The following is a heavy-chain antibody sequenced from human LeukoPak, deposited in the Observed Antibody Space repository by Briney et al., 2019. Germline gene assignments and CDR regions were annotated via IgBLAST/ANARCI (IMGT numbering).Heavy chain of an antibody. Sequence: GGSLRLSCAASGFTFSSYGIHWVRQAPGKGLEWVANIKQDGSEKNYVNSVKGRFTISRDNAKNSLFLQMNSLRAEDTAIYYCAREDDWNYEDYWGQGTLVTVSS. D-gene: IGHD1-7*01. CDR3: AREDDWNYEDY. CDR1: GFTFSSYG. J-gene: IGHJ4*02. CDR2: IKQDGSEK. V-gene: IGHV3-7*01.